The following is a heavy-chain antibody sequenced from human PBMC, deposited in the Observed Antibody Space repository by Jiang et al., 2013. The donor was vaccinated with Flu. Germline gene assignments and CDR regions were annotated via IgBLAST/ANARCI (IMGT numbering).Heavy chain of an antibody. J-gene: IGHJ4*02. CDR2: IRSASTTV. D-gene: IGHD3-22*01. CDR3: ARGWLSLDD. V-gene: IGHV3-48*01. Sequence: QLVESGGGLVEPGGSLRLSCAASGFSTSSYAMNWVRQAPGKGLEWISHIRSASTTVYYADSVKGRFTISRDDGQNSLYLEMIGLRVEDTATYFCARGWLSLDDWGQGTLVIVSS. CDR1: GFSTSSYA.